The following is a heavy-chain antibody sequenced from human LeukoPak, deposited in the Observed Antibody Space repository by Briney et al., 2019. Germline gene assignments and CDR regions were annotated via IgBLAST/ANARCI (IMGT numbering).Heavy chain of an antibody. CDR3: ARNNGMDV. J-gene: IGHJ6*02. V-gene: IGHV3-7*03. CDR1: GFALSSHW. Sequence: GGSLRLSCAASGFALSSHWMTWVRQVPGRGPEWVANVNRDGSETYYLDSVKGRFTISKDNAKNSLYLQMNSLRAEDTALYHCARNNGMDVWGQGTTVIVSS. CDR2: VNRDGSET.